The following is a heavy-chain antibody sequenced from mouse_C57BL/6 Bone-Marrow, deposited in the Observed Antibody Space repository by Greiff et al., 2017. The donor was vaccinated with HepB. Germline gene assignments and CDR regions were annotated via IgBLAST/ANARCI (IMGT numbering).Heavy chain of an antibody. V-gene: IGHV1-81*01. CDR2: IYPRSGNT. Sequence: VKLQQSGAELARPGASVKLSCKASGYTFTSYGISWVKQRTGQGLEWIGEIYPRSGNTYYNEKFKGKATLTADKSSSTAYMELRSLTSEDSAVYFCARDLDYWGQGTSVTVSS. CDR1: GYTFTSYG. CDR3: ARDLDY. J-gene: IGHJ4*01.